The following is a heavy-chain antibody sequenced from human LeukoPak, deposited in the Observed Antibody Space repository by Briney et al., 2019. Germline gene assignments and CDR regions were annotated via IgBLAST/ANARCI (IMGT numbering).Heavy chain of an antibody. V-gene: IGHV5-51*01. CDR1: GYNFTNYW. D-gene: IGHD4-17*01. CDR3: ARQGTTSPYPNDY. J-gene: IGHJ4*02. Sequence: GESLKISCEGSGYNFTNYWIGWVRQMPGKGLEWMGIIYPGDSDTRYSPSFQGQVTISADKSISTAYLQWSSLKASDTAMYYCARQGTTSPYPNDYWGQGTLVTVSS. CDR2: IYPGDSDT.